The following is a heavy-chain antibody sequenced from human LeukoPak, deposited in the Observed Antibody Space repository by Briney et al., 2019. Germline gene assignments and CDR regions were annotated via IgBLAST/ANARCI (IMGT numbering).Heavy chain of an antibody. CDR3: ATHYDSSGKTNGAWFDP. CDR1: GGSISSYY. D-gene: IGHD3-22*01. CDR2: IYYSGST. V-gene: IGHV4-59*08. Sequence: PSETLSLTCTVSGGSISSYYWIWIRQPPGKGLEGIGYIYYSGSTNYNPYLKSRITVSVETSKNQFSLKLSSVTAADTDVYYCATHYDSSGKTNGAWFDPWGQGTLVSVSS. J-gene: IGHJ5*02.